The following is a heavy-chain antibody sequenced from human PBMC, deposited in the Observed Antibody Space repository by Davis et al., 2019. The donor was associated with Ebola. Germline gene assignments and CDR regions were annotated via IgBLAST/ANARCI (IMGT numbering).Heavy chain of an antibody. Sequence: AASVKVSCKASGYTFTGYYMHWVRQAPGQGLEWMGWINPNSGGTNYAQKLQGRVTMTTDTSTSTAYMELRSLRSDDTAVYYCARAPPLVATISPYYYYGMDVWGQGTTVTVSS. CDR3: ARAPPLVATISPYYYYGMDV. CDR1: GYTFTGYY. CDR2: INPNSGGT. J-gene: IGHJ6*02. D-gene: IGHD5-12*01. V-gene: IGHV1-2*02.